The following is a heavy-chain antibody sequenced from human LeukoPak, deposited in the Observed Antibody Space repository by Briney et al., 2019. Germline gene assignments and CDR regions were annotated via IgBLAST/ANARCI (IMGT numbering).Heavy chain of an antibody. CDR2: IWYDGSNK. Sequence: GGSLRLSCAASGFTFSSYGMHWVRQAPGKGLEWVAVIWYDGSNKYYADSVKGRFTISRDNSKNTLYLQMNSLRAEDTAVYYCAKGDYDFWSGYFDYWGQGTLVTASS. V-gene: IGHV3-33*06. CDR1: GFTFSSYG. J-gene: IGHJ4*02. CDR3: AKGDYDFWSGYFDY. D-gene: IGHD3-3*01.